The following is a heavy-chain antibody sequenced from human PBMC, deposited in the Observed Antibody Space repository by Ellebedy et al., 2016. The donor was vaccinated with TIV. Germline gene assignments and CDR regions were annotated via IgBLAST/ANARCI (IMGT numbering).Heavy chain of an antibody. Sequence: AASVQVSCKVSGYSLTELSMHWVRQAPGKGLEWMGGLDPEDGEKKVGEKFKGRVTMTEDTAPDIAYMELTSLRSEDTAVYYCATDLRYCTNGVCFKRFDAFDIWGQGTIVTVSS. CDR1: GYSLTELS. D-gene: IGHD2-8*01. V-gene: IGHV1-24*01. CDR2: LDPEDGEK. CDR3: ATDLRYCTNGVCFKRFDAFDI. J-gene: IGHJ3*02.